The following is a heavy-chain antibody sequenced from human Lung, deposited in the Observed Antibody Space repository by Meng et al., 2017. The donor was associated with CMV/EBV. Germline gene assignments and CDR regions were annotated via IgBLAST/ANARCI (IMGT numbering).Heavy chain of an antibody. J-gene: IGHJ5*02. CDR1: GFTFSGYW. V-gene: IGHV3-7*01. Sequence: EGSXRLSCTASGFTFSGYWMNWVRQAPGKGLEWVANIEDNGSGVYYVDSVKGRFTISRDNARNALYLQMDSLRVEDTAVYYCYMGHYSGAWGQGTLVTVSS. D-gene: IGHD1-26*01. CDR2: IEDNGSGV. CDR3: YMGHYSGA.